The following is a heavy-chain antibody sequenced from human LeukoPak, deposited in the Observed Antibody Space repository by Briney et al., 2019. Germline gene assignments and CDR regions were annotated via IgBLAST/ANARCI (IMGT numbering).Heavy chain of an antibody. CDR3: ARTGIAAAGTTLNDY. D-gene: IGHD6-13*01. V-gene: IGHV4-4*07. CDR2: IYTSGST. J-gene: IGHJ4*02. Sequence: SETLSLTCTVSGGSISSYYWSWIRQPAGKGLEWIGRIYTSGSTNYNPSLKSRVTMSVDTSKNQFSLKLSSVTAADTAVYYCARTGIAAAGTTLNDYWGQGTLVTVSS. CDR1: GGSISSYY.